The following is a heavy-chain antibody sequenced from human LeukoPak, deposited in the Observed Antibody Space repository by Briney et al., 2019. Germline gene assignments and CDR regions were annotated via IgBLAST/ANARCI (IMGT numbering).Heavy chain of an antibody. CDR2: ISGSGDRT. CDR3: AKVPYTSSFWFFDY. D-gene: IGHD6-13*01. CDR1: GFTFNIYA. V-gene: IGHV3-23*01. J-gene: IGHJ4*02. Sequence: LAGGSLRLSCAASGFTFNIYAMSWVRQAPGKGLEWVSAISGSGDRTYYADSVKGRFTISRDNSRNTLYLQMNRLRAEDTAIYYCAKVPYTSSFWFFDYWGQGTLVTVSS.